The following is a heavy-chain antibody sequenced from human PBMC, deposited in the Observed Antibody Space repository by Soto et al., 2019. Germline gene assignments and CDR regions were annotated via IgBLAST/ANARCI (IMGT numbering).Heavy chain of an antibody. CDR2: IYYNGGT. J-gene: IGHJ5*01. D-gene: IGHD2-21*01. CDR1: GESIDPGNYS. V-gene: IGHV4-30-4*01. Sequence: TPYIASAVQGESIDPGNYSCRFFRLHPGEGLEWIVYIYYNGGTYSNSSYRGRVTISVDTSKNQFSLKLSPVTAADTAVYYCAIVLRVASAIHNWFDPWGQGTLATVS. CDR3: AIVLRVASAIHNWFDP.